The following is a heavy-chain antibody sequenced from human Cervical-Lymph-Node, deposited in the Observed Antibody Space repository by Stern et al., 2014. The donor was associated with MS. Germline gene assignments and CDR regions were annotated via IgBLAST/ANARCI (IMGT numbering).Heavy chain of an antibody. CDR1: GASITGNNW. CDR3: ARVGFRGVFPRDFYHGLDV. CDR2: IYYSGST. D-gene: IGHD3-10*01. Sequence: QVQLQESGPGLVKPSGTLSLTCAVSGASITGNNWWSWVRQPPGKGLEWIGEIYYSGSTNYNPSLKSRVTMSVDKSENQFSLKLSSVTAADTALYYCARVGFRGVFPRDFYHGLDVWGQGTTVTVSS. J-gene: IGHJ6*02. V-gene: IGHV4-4*02.